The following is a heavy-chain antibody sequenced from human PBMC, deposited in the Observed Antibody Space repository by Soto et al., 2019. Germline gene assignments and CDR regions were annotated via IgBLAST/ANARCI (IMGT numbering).Heavy chain of an antibody. CDR3: AKDPGGPRAPPLSNWFDP. Sequence: QVQLVESGGGVVQPGRSLRLSCAASGFTFSNSGFHWVRQAPGKGLEWVAVISYDGGHRYYTDSVNGRFTISRDNSKNTVSLQTHNLRPDDSAVFYCAKDPGGPRAPPLSNWFDPWGLGTLVTVSS. CDR2: ISYDGGHR. J-gene: IGHJ5*02. V-gene: IGHV3-30*18. CDR1: GFTFSNSG. D-gene: IGHD1-26*01.